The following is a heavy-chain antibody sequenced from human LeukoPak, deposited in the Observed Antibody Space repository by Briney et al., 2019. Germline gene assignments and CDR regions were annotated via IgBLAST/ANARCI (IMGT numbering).Heavy chain of an antibody. CDR3: ARDLSLKYSSGWYRGGFDY. Sequence: SETLSLTCTVSGGSISSGSYYWSWIRQPAGKGLEWIGRIYTSGSTNYNPSLKSRVTMSVDTSKNQFSLKLSSVTAADTAVYYCARDLSLKYSSGWYRGGFDYWGQGTLVTVSS. D-gene: IGHD6-19*01. CDR2: IYTSGST. CDR1: GGSISSGSYY. V-gene: IGHV4-61*02. J-gene: IGHJ4*02.